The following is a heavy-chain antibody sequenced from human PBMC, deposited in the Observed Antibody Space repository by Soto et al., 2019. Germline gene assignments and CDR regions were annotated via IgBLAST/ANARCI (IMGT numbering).Heavy chain of an antibody. Sequence: SETLSLTCTVSGGSISSYYWSWIRQPPGKGLEWIGYIYYSGSTNYNPSLKSRVTISVDTSKNQFSLKLSSVTAADTAVYYCAREVSIAAAGRRIDYWGQGTLVTVSS. CDR1: GGSISSYY. J-gene: IGHJ4*02. CDR3: AREVSIAAAGRRIDY. V-gene: IGHV4-59*01. D-gene: IGHD6-13*01. CDR2: IYYSGST.